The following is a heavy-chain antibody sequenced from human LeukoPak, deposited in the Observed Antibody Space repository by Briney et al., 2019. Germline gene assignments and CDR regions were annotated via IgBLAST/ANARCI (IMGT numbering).Heavy chain of an antibody. D-gene: IGHD2-2*01. Sequence: GGSLRLSCAASGFTFSSYAMHWVRQAPGKGLEWVAFIRYDGSNEYYADSVKGRFTISKDNSKTTLYLQMNSLRAEDTAVYYCATDFGTKAAARFSFDYWGQGTLVTVSS. V-gene: IGHV3-30*02. CDR1: GFTFSSYA. CDR2: IRYDGSNE. J-gene: IGHJ4*02. CDR3: ATDFGTKAAARFSFDY.